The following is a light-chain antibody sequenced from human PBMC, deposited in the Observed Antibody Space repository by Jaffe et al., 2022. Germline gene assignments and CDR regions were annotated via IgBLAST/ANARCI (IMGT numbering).Light chain of an antibody. Sequence: DIQMTQSPSSLSASVGDRVTITCRASQNIVSYLSWLQQKPGQAPNLLIYAASTLQSGVASRFSGSGSGTDFNLTITSVQPEDSAIYYCQQTYSVSYTFGQGTMVEIK. CDR2: AAS. CDR3: QQTYSVSYT. CDR1: QNIVSY. V-gene: IGKV1-39*01. J-gene: IGKJ2*01.